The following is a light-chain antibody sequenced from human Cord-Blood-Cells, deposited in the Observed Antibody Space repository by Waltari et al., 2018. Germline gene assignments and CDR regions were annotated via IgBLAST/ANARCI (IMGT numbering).Light chain of an antibody. CDR2: AAS. CDR1: QSSSSY. Sequence: DIQLTPSPSSLSASVGDRVTITCRASQSSSSYLNWYQQKPGKAPKLLIYAASSLQSGVPSRFSGSGSGTDFTLTISSLQPEDFATYYCQQSYSTPFTFGPGTKVDIK. V-gene: IGKV1-39*01. J-gene: IGKJ3*01. CDR3: QQSYSTPFT.